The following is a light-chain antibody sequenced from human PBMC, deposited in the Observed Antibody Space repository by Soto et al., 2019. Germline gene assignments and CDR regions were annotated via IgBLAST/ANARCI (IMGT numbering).Light chain of an antibody. CDR2: GAS. CDR3: QQYNNWPQLT. CDR1: QSVSSN. V-gene: IGKV3-15*01. J-gene: IGKJ4*01. Sequence: EIVMTQSPATLSVSPGERATLSCRASQSVSSNLAWYQQKPGQAPRLLIYGASTRATGIPARFSGSGSGTEFTLTISSLQSEDCAVYDCQQYNNWPQLTFGGGTKVEIK.